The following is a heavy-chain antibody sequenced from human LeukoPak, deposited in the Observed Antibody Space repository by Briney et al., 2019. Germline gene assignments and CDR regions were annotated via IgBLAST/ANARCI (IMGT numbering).Heavy chain of an antibody. Sequence: PGGYLRLSCAASGFTFSSYAMSWVRQAPGKGLEWVSAISGPAGSRDYADSVKGRFTISRDNSKNTLFLQMNSLRAEDTAIYYCAKKVGLVSAPLYYFDFWGQGTLVTVSS. J-gene: IGHJ4*02. CDR1: GFTFSSYA. D-gene: IGHD2-2*01. V-gene: IGHV3-23*01. CDR2: ISGPAGSR. CDR3: AKKVGLVSAPLYYFDF.